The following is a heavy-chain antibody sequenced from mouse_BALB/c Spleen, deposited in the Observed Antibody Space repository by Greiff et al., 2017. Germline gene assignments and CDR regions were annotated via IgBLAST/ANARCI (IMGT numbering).Heavy chain of an antibody. V-gene: IGHV5-17*02. CDR1: GFTFSSFG. Sequence: EVMLVESGGGLVQPGGSRKLSCAASGFTFSSFGMHWVRQAPEKGLEWVAYISSGSSTIYYVDTVKGRFTISRDNPKNTLFLQMTSLRSEDTAMYYCASMGRYGAYWGQGTLVTVSA. CDR3: ASMGRYGAY. D-gene: IGHD2-14*01. CDR2: ISSGSSTI. J-gene: IGHJ3*01.